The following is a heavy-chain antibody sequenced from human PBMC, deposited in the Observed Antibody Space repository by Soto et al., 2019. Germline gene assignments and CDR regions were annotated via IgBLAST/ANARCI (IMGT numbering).Heavy chain of an antibody. CDR1: GFTFSSYA. D-gene: IGHD2-15*01. CDR3: AKDRQDIVVVYL. Sequence: GESLKISCAASGFTFSSYAMSWVRQAPGKGLEWVSAISGSGGSTYYANTVKGRFTISRDNSKNTLYLQMNSLRAEDTAVYYCAKDRQDIVVVYLWGQGTMVTVSS. CDR2: ISGSGGST. J-gene: IGHJ3*01. V-gene: IGHV3-23*01.